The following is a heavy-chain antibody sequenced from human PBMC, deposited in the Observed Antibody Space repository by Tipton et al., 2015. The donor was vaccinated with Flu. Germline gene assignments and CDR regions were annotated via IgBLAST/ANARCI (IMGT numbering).Heavy chain of an antibody. Sequence: TLPLTCAVYGGSSSGYYWSWIRQPPGKGLEWIGEINHSGSTNYNPSLKSRVTISVDTSKNQFSLKLSSVTAADTAVYYCTRKEYDILSGYYNGVDYWGQGTLVTVSS. D-gene: IGHD3-9*01. V-gene: IGHV4-34*01. J-gene: IGHJ4*02. CDR2: INHSGST. CDR1: GGSSSGYY. CDR3: TRKEYDILSGYYNGVDY.